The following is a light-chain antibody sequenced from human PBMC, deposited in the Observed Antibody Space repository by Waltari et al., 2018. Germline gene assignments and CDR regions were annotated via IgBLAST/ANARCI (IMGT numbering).Light chain of an antibody. V-gene: IGKV3-15*01. J-gene: IGKJ1*01. CDR3: QQFNDWPRT. CDR2: EAS. CDR1: QSISIN. Sequence: EVVMTQSPATLSVSQGERATLSCRDSQSISINMVWYQQRPGHAPRLLIYEASMRATDIPARFSVRGSGKEFTLTISSVQSEYAAFYYCQQFNDWPRTFGQGTKVEIK.